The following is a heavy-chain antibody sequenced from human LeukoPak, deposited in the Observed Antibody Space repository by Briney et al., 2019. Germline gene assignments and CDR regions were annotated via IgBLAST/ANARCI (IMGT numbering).Heavy chain of an antibody. J-gene: IGHJ4*02. CDR2: ISSSSSTI. CDR1: GFTFSSYS. Sequence: PGGSLRLSCAASGFTFSSYSMNWVRQAPGKGLEWVSYISSSSSTIYYADSVKDRFTISRDNAKNSPYLQMNSLRAEDTAVYYCARDRPSYGYEFEGGFDYWGQGTLVTVSS. V-gene: IGHV3-48*01. D-gene: IGHD5-18*01. CDR3: ARDRPSYGYEFEGGFDY.